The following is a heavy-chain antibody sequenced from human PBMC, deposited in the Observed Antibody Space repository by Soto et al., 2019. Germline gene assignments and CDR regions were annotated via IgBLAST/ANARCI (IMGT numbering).Heavy chain of an antibody. Sequence: QITLKESGPTLVKPTQTLTLTCTFSGFSLSTSGVGVAWIRQPPGKALEWLALIYWDDAKRYRPSLESRLTITKDTSKNQVVLTMTNMDSVDTAADYCAYLPCSGGSCYWFSFSGMDVWGQGTTVTVSS. CDR1: GFSLSTSGVG. CDR2: IYWDDAK. D-gene: IGHD2-15*01. V-gene: IGHV2-5*02. CDR3: AYLPCSGGSCYWFSFSGMDV. J-gene: IGHJ6*02.